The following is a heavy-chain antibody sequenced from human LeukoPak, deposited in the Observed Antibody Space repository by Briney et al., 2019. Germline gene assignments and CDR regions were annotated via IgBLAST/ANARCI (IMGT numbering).Heavy chain of an antibody. Sequence: SETLSLTCTVSGGSISSYYWSWIRRPPGKGLEWIGYIYYSGSTNYNPPLKSRVTISVDTSKNQFSLKLSSVTAADTAVYYCARGRSHVLRYFDWLLTSGWFDPWGQGTLVTVSS. CDR2: IYYSGST. V-gene: IGHV4-59*01. CDR1: GGSISSYY. D-gene: IGHD3-9*01. CDR3: ARGRSHVLRYFDWLLTSGWFDP. J-gene: IGHJ5*02.